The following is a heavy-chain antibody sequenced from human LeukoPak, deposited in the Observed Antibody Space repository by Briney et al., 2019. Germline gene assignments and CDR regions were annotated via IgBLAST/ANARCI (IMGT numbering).Heavy chain of an antibody. CDR3: AREVRWGIAASGTYYFDY. CDR1: GFTVSSNY. CDR2: IYSGGST. Sequence: PGGSLRLSCAASGFTVSSNYMSWVRQAPGKGLEWVSVIYSGGSTYYADSVKGRFTISRDNSKNTLYLQMNSLRAEDTAVYYCAREVRWGIAASGTYYFDYWGQGTLVTVPS. V-gene: IGHV3-53*01. D-gene: IGHD6-13*01. J-gene: IGHJ4*02.